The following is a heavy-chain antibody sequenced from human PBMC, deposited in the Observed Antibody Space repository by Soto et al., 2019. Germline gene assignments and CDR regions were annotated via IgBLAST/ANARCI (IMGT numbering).Heavy chain of an antibody. CDR2: IGTAGDT. Sequence: GGSLRLSCAASGFTFSSYDMHWVRQATGKGLEWVSAIGTAGDTYYPGSVKGRFTISRENAKNSLYLQMNSLRAGDTAVYYCARGLYDYVWGSYRQPQYYFDYWGQGT. CDR3: ARGLYDYVWGSYRQPQYYFDY. D-gene: IGHD3-16*02. CDR1: GFTFSSYD. J-gene: IGHJ4*02. V-gene: IGHV3-13*01.